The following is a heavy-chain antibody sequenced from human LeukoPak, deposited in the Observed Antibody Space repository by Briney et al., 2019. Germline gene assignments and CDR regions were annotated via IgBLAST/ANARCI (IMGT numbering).Heavy chain of an antibody. D-gene: IGHD2-15*01. CDR1: GFSFDNAW. CDR2: IRSRTAGGTT. Sequence: PGGSLRLSCTVSGFSFDNAWMSWVRQAPGKGLEWVGRIRSRTAGGTTDYGAPVKGRFTISRDDSRNTVYLQMNSLKTEDTAMYYCSTGGRTNDFWGQATLVTVSS. CDR3: STGGRTNDF. V-gene: IGHV3-15*01. J-gene: IGHJ4*02.